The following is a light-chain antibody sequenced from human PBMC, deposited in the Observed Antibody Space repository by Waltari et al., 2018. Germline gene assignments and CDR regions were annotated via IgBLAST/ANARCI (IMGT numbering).Light chain of an antibody. Sequence: SCKASQSVSTALAWYQQKPGQSRRPLRFDASSRATGIPDKFSGSRSVADFAHTFRRLERRDFGVYDSQRHTNWPVAFGQGTRLEIK. J-gene: IGKJ5*01. CDR2: DAS. V-gene: IGKV3-11*01. CDR1: QSVSTA. CDR3: QRHTNWPVA.